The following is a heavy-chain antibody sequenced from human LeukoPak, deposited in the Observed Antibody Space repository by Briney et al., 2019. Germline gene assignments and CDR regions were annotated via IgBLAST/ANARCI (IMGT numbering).Heavy chain of an antibody. V-gene: IGHV4-4*09. CDR1: GGSISSYY. D-gene: IGHD6-13*01. J-gene: IGHJ3*02. Sequence: SETLSLTCTLSGGSISSYYWSWIRQPPGTGLEWIGYIYTSGSTNYNPSLKSRVTISVDTSKNQFSLKLRSVTAGDTAVYYCARHGGSVQQLANDAFDIWGQGTMVTVSS. CDR2: IYTSGST. CDR3: ARHGGSVQQLANDAFDI.